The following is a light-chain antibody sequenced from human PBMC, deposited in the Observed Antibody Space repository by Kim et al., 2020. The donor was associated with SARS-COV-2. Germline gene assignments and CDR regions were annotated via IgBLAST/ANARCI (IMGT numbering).Light chain of an antibody. J-gene: IGKJ1*01. CDR1: QSISTD. CDR3: QQTFSTPRT. CDR2: ASS. Sequence: ASVGDTVSSTCRASQSISTDLNWYLQRPGTAPTLLIYASSTLQSGVPLRFSGSGSGTDFTLTISSLQPEDFATYYCQQTFSTPRTFGQGTKVDIK. V-gene: IGKV1-39*01.